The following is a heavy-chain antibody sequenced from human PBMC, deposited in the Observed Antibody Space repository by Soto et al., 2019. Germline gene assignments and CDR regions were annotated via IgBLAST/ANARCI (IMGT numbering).Heavy chain of an antibody. D-gene: IGHD2-2*01. CDR1: GNTFTRYY. Sequence: ASVKVSCKASGNTFTRYYTHWVRQAPGQGLEWMGTVNPSGGSTTYAQKFQGRVTMTRVTSTSTVYMELSSLRSEDTAVYYCSRAGWEDCSSTTCYGFWFDPWGQGTLVTVSS. CDR3: SRAGWEDCSSTTCYGFWFDP. CDR2: VNPSGGST. J-gene: IGHJ5*02. V-gene: IGHV1-46*03.